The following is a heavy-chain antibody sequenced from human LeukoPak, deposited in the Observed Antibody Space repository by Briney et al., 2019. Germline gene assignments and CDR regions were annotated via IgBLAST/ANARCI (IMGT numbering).Heavy chain of an antibody. V-gene: IGHV3-9*01. J-gene: IGHJ4*02. CDR2: ISGNGGSI. Sequence: PGGSLRLSCAASGFTFDDYAMHWVRQAPGKGLEWVSGISGNGGSIYYADSVKGRFTISRDKAKNTLYLQMNSRRAEDTALYYCAKGYSSSWYFFDYWGQGTLVTVSS. CDR3: AKGYSSSWYFFDY. CDR1: GFTFDDYA. D-gene: IGHD6-13*01.